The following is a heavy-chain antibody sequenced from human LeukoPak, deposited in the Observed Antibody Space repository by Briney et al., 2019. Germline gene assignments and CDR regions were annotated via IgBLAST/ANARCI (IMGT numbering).Heavy chain of an antibody. V-gene: IGHV3-23*01. CDR2: ISGSGGST. CDR3: ARVLGVTHFDY. Sequence: GGSLRLSCAASGFTFSSYAMSWVRQAPGKGLEWVSAISGSGGSTYYADSVKGRFTISRDNSNNTLYLQMNSLRAEDTAVYYCARVLGVTHFDYWGQGTLVTVSS. CDR1: GFTFSSYA. D-gene: IGHD2-21*02. J-gene: IGHJ4*02.